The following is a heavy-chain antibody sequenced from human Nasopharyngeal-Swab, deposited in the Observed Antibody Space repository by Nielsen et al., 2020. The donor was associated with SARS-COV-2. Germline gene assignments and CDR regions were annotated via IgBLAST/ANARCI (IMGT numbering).Heavy chain of an antibody. D-gene: IGHD1-26*01. Sequence: GESLKISRAASGFTFSSYAMSWVRQAPGKGLEWVSAISGSGGSTYYADSVKGRFTISRDNSKNTLYLQMNSLRAEDTAVYYCAKVMRQPHTATQSYYYYGMDVWGQGTTVTASS. CDR1: GFTFSSYA. V-gene: IGHV3-23*01. J-gene: IGHJ6*02. CDR2: ISGSGGST. CDR3: AKVMRQPHTATQSYYYYGMDV.